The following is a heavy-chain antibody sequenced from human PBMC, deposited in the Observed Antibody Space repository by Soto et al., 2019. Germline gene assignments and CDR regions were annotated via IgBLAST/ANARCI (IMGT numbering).Heavy chain of an antibody. V-gene: IGHV4-31*03. J-gene: IGHJ6*02. D-gene: IGHD4-17*01. Sequence: SETLSLTCTVSGGSISSGGYYWNWIRQHPGKGLEWIGYISYSGRTFYNPSLKSRVNISVGTSKKQFYLKLSSVTAADTAVYYCAREEGAVTTGGYYYYGIDVWGQGTTVTAP. CDR2: ISYSGRT. CDR3: AREEGAVTTGGYYYYGIDV. CDR1: GGSISSGGYY.